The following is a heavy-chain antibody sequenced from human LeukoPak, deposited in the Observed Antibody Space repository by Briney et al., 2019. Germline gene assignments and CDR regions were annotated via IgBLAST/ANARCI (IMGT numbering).Heavy chain of an antibody. CDR2: IYYSGST. J-gene: IGHJ3*02. CDR1: GGSIRSINYY. D-gene: IGHD3-10*01. V-gene: IGHV4-39*07. CDR3: ARTYYYGSGSYYEHRDAFDI. Sequence: SETLSLTCNVSGGSIRSINYYWGWIRQAPGKGLEWIGSIYYSGSTYYNPSLKSRVTISLDTSKNQFSLKLSSVTAADTALYYCARTYYYGSGSYYEHRDAFDIWGQGTMVTVSS.